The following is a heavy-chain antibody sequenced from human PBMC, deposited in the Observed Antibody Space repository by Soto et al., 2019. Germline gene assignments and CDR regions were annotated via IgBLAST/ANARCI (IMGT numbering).Heavy chain of an antibody. D-gene: IGHD6-19*01. CDR3: AKDRGLVLSFYFDY. V-gene: IGHV3-9*01. Sequence: EVQLVESGGGLVQPGRSLRLSCAASGFTFDDYAMHWVRQAPGKGLEWVSGISWNSGSIGYADSEKGRFIISRDNAKNSLYLQMNSLRAEDTALYYCAKDRGLVLSFYFDYWGQGTLVTVSS. CDR2: ISWNSGSI. CDR1: GFTFDDYA. J-gene: IGHJ4*02.